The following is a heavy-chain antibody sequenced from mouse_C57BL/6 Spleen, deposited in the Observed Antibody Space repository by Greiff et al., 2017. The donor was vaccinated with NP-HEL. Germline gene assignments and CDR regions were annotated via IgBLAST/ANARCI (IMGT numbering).Heavy chain of an antibody. CDR1: GFTFSSYG. V-gene: IGHV5-6*02. D-gene: IGHD1-1*01. CDR3: ARKGPGSSYFDY. CDR2: ISSGGSST. Sequence: DVMLVESGGDLVKPGGSLKLSCAASGFTFSSYGMSWVRQTPDKRLEWVATISSGGSSTYYPDSVTGRFTISRDNAKNTLYLQMSRLKSKDTAMYYCARKGPGSSYFDYWGQGTSLTVSS. J-gene: IGHJ2*02.